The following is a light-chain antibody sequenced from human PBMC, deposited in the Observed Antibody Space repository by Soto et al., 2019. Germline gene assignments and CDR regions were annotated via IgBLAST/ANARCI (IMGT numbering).Light chain of an antibody. CDR2: DDH. V-gene: IGLV1-51*01. Sequence: VVTQEPSVSAAPGQRVSISCSGGSSNIGKNSVSWYQQLPATAPKLLIYDDHQRPSGIPDRFSASKSGTSATLDITGLQPADEADYYCATWDLTLSAGVLFGGGTKVTVL. CDR1: SSNIGKNS. CDR3: ATWDLTLSAGVL. J-gene: IGLJ2*01.